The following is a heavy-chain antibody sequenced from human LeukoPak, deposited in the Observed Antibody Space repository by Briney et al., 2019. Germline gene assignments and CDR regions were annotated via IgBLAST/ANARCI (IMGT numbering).Heavy chain of an antibody. CDR2: ISGSASST. J-gene: IGHJ6*04. CDR3: AKDRALDV. V-gene: IGHV3-23*01. CDR1: GFTFSNYA. D-gene: IGHD5-24*01. Sequence: GGSLRLSCAASGFTFSNYAMSWVRQAPGKGLEWVSAISGSASSTYYADSVKGRFTISRDNSKNTLYLQMNSLRADDTAVYYCAKDRALDVWGKGTTVTVSS.